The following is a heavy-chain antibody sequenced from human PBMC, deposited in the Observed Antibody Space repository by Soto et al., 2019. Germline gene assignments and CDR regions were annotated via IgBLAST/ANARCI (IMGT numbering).Heavy chain of an antibody. CDR3: ARTPGVPYASSGSADAFDV. V-gene: IGHV2-70*04. J-gene: IGHJ3*01. D-gene: IGHD3-22*01. Sequence: SGPTLVNPTQTLTLTCSFSGFSLIGSGMRVSWLRQPPGKALEWLARIDWDDEFYSTSLRSRLTISKDTSKNQVVLTMTNMAPVDTATYYCARTPGVPYASSGSADAFDVWGQGTLVTVSS. CDR2: IDWDDE. CDR1: GFSLIGSGMR.